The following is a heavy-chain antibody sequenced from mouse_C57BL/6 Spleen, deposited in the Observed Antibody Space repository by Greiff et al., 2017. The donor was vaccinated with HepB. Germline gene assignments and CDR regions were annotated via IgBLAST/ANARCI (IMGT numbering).Heavy chain of an antibody. Sequence: QVQLQQPGAELVKPGASVKMSCKASGYTFTSYWITWVKQRPGPGLEWIGHIYPGSGSTIYNEKFKSKATLTVDKASSTAYMQLSSLTSEDSAVYYCARGGNYDYFDYWGQGTTLTVSS. V-gene: IGHV1-55*01. CDR3: ARGGNYDYFDY. CDR2: IYPGSGST. D-gene: IGHD2-1*01. CDR1: GYTFTSYW. J-gene: IGHJ2*01.